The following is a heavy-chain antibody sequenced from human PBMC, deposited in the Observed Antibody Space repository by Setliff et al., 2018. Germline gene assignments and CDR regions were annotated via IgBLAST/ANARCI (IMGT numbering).Heavy chain of an antibody. Sequence: PGGSLRLSCAASGFNFSSYRMHWVRQAPGKGLEWGAVIWDDGGNKYHAESVKGRFTISRDDSKNTLYLQMNSLTVDDTAVYYCAKDIGDDGHYYYYMDVWGKGTTVTVSS. J-gene: IGHJ6*03. D-gene: IGHD4-17*01. V-gene: IGHV3-33*06. CDR2: IWDDGGNK. CDR3: AKDIGDDGHYYYYMDV. CDR1: GFNFSSYR.